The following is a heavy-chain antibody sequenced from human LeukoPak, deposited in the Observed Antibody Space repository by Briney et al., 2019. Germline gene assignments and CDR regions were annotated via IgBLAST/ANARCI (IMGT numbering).Heavy chain of an antibody. CDR1: GFTFGSYS. Sequence: GGSLRLSCTASGFTFGSYSMNWVRQAPGKGLEWVSYINSRGTTIYYTDSVKGRFTISRDNAKNSLYLQLNSLRGEDTAVYYCARDGTQGSKFRYMDVWGKGTTVTISS. J-gene: IGHJ6*03. CDR3: ARDGTQGSKFRYMDV. CDR2: INSRGTTI. V-gene: IGHV3-48*01. D-gene: IGHD1-26*01.